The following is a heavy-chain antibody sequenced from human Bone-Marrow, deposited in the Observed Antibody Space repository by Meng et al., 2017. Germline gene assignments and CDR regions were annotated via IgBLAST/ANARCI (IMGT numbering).Heavy chain of an antibody. CDR1: GGSLSGYY. CDR2: SDNFGNT. V-gene: IGHV4-34*01. CDR3: VYFWSGYFT. D-gene: IGHD3-3*01. Sequence: VQLQQWGAGLLKPSETLSLTCAVFGGSLSGYYCNWFRQPPGKGLEWIGGSDNFGNTIYNPSLKGRLTISVDTSKNQISLRLSSVIAADTAVYYCVYFWSGYFTSGQGTLVTVSS. J-gene: IGHJ5*02.